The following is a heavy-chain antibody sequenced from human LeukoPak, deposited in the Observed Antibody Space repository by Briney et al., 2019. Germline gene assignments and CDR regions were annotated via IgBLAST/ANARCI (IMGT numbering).Heavy chain of an antibody. CDR2: ISFDGNS. D-gene: IGHD6-13*01. Sequence: SETLSLTCTVTGGSITSNPYYWGWIRQPPGKGLEWIGSISFDGNSYYDPSLKSRVTVSRDTSKNQFSLKLSSVTAADTAVYYCARHRAAAGSFDYWGQGTLVTVSS. CDR3: ARHRAAAGSFDY. CDR1: GGSITSNPYY. J-gene: IGHJ4*02. V-gene: IGHV4-39*01.